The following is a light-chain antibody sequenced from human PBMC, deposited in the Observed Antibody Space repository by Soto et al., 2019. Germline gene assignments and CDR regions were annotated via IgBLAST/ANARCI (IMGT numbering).Light chain of an antibody. V-gene: IGKV3-15*01. J-gene: IGKJ1*01. CDR1: QSISTN. Sequence: EIVMTQSPVTLSVSPGERATLSCRASQSISTNLAWYQQKPGQAPRLLIYGASTRATGVPARFSGSGSGTEFTLTISSLKSEDLALYYCQQHNDWPPWTFGQGTKVEI. CDR3: QQHNDWPPWT. CDR2: GAS.